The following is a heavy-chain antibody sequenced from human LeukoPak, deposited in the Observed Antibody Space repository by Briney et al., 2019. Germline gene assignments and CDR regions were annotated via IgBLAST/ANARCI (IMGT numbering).Heavy chain of an antibody. CDR2: ISSDGSTT. J-gene: IGHJ4*02. D-gene: IGHD6-6*01. CDR3: VQLVPGY. V-gene: IGHV3-74*01. CDR1: GFTFSSYW. Sequence: QLGGSLRLSCAASGFTFSSYWMHWVRQAPGKGLVWVSRISSDGSTTTYADSVKGRFTISRDNAKNTLYLQMNSLRAEDTAVYYCVQLVPGYWGQGTLVTVSS.